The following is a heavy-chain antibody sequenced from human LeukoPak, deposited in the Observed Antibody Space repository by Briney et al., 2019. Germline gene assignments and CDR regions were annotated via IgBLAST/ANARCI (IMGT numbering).Heavy chain of an antibody. CDR1: GYSFTGYF. CDR2: IYLNSGDR. Sequence: ASVNLSCKASGYSFTGYFIHWVRQAPGQGHEWMGCIYLNSGDRKYAQKFHGTLSMPRDTSTRTAYMELSRLRSDDTAVYFCARSGSTGYTLDYWGQGTLVTASS. CDR3: ARSGSTGYTLDY. J-gene: IGHJ4*02. D-gene: IGHD3-22*01. V-gene: IGHV1-2*02.